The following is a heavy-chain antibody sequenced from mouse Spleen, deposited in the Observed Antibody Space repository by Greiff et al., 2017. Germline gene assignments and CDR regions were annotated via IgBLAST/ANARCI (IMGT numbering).Heavy chain of an antibody. CDR2: IYPGDGDT. V-gene: IGHV1-82*01. CDR1: GYAFSSSW. CDR3: AREAIRYFDV. J-gene: IGHJ1*03. Sequence: VKLQESGPELVKPGASVKISCKASGYAFSSSWMNWVKQRPGKGLEWIGRIYPGDGDTNYNGKFKGKATLTADKSSSTAYMQLSSLTSEDSAVYFCAREAIRYFDVWGTGTTVTVSS. D-gene: IGHD3-2*02.